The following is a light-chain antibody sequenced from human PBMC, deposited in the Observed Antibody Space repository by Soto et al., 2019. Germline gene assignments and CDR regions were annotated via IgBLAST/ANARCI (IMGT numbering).Light chain of an antibody. V-gene: IGKV3-11*01. J-gene: IGKJ5*01. CDR3: QQRGDWPPIT. CDR2: DTS. Sequence: VLTQSPATLALSPGERATLSCRASQSISTYLAWYQQKPGQAPRLLIYDTSNRATGIPVRFSGSGSGTDFTLTISSLEPEDFAVYYCQQRGDWPPITFGHGTRLEIK. CDR1: QSISTY.